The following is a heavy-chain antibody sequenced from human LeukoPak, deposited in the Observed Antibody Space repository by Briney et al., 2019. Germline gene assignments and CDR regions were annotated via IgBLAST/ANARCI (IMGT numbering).Heavy chain of an antibody. CDR2: IRSGSSTI. CDR1: GFIFSDYN. CDR3: ARGTGWITGV. J-gene: IGHJ6*02. D-gene: IGHD6-19*01. Sequence: GGSLRLSCAASGFIFSDYNMNWVRQAPGKGLEWVSYIRSGSSTIYYADSVKGRFTISRDNAKNSLYLQMNSLTDEDTAVYYCARGTGWITGVWGQGTTVTVSS. V-gene: IGHV3-48*02.